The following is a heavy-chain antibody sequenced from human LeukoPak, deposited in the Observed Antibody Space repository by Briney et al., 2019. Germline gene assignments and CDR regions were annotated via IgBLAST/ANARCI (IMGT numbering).Heavy chain of an antibody. CDR1: GYSFTSYW. Sequence: GESLKISCKGSGYSFTSYWIGWVRQMPGKGLEWMGIIYPGDSDTRYSPSFQGQVTISADKSISTAYLQWSSLKASDTAMYYCARHRWIGGSCYGAFDIWGQGTMGTVSS. J-gene: IGHJ3*02. CDR3: ARHRWIGGSCYGAFDI. V-gene: IGHV5-51*01. CDR2: IYPGDSDT. D-gene: IGHD2-15*01.